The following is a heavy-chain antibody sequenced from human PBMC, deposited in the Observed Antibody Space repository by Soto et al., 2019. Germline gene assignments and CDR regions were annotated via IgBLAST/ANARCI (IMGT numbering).Heavy chain of an antibody. J-gene: IGHJ5*02. CDR3: ASFLGDYDVGWFDP. Sequence: GASVKVSCKASGGTFSSYAISWVRQAPGQGLEWMGGIIPIFGTANYAQKFQGRVTITADESTSTAYMELSSLRSEDTAVYYCASFLGDYDVGWFDPWGQGTLVTVS. D-gene: IGHD4-17*01. CDR2: IIPIFGTA. V-gene: IGHV1-69*13. CDR1: GGTFSSYA.